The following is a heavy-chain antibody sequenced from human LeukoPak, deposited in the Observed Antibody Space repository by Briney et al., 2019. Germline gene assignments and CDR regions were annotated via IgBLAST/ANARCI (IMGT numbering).Heavy chain of an antibody. J-gene: IGHJ4*02. D-gene: IGHD3-22*01. CDR3: ARVTGYIVEDYFDY. V-gene: IGHV4-59*01. Sequence: SETLSLTCTVSGGSISSYYWSWIRQPPGKGLEWIGYIYYSGSTNYNPSLKSRVTISVDTSKSQFSLRLSSVTAADTAVYYCARVTGYIVEDYFDYWGQGTLVTVSS. CDR1: GGSISSYY. CDR2: IYYSGST.